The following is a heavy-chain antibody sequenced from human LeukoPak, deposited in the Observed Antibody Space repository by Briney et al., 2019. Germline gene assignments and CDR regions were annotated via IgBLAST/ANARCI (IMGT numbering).Heavy chain of an antibody. D-gene: IGHD6-19*01. J-gene: IGHJ4*02. CDR3: AKDNRRHYTSGPNPDSLH. CDR2: ISRSSSYI. CDR1: GFTFSTYS. V-gene: IGHV3-21*04. Sequence: PGGSLRLSCAASGFTFSTYSMNWVRQAPGKGLEWVSSISRSSSYIYHADSVKGRFTISRDNAKNSLYLQMNSLRVEDTAFYYCAKDNRRHYTSGPNPDSLHWGQGALVTVSS.